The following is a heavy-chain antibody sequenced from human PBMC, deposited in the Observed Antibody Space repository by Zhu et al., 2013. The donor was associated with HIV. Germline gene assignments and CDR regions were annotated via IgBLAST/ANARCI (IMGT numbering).Heavy chain of an antibody. D-gene: IGHD3-16*02. CDR1: GGSIGSSSYY. CDR3: ARDSPPLGYDYVWGSYRAPHSFDY. Sequence: VQLQESGPGLVKPSETLSLTCTVSGGSIGSSSYYWGWIRQPPGKGLEWIGSIHYSGSTYYNPSLKSRVTISVDTSKNQFSLKLSSVTAADTAVYYCARDSPPLGYDYVWGSYRAPHSFDYWGQGTLVTVSS. CDR2: IHYSGST. V-gene: IGHV4-39*07. J-gene: IGHJ4*02.